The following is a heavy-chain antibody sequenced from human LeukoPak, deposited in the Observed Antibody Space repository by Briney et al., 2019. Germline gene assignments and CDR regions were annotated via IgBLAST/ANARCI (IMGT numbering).Heavy chain of an antibody. CDR2: ITLGSSSI. V-gene: IGHV3-48*01. D-gene: IGHD2-15*01. CDR1: GFNFNNYN. Sequence: WGSLRLSCAASGFNFNNYNSNWFRQAPGKGLEWVSYITLGSSSIYYADSVKGRFTISRDNAKNSLYLQMNSLRAEDTAVYYCARDVGWFDPWGQGTLATVSS. J-gene: IGHJ5*02. CDR3: ARDVGWFDP.